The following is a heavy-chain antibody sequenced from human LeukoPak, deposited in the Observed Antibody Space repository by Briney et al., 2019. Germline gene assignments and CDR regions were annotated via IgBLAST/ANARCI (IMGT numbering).Heavy chain of an antibody. CDR1: GFTFSSYW. Sequence: GGSLRLSCAASGFTFSSYWMSWVRQAPGKGLEWVANIKQDGSEKYYVDSVKGRFTISRDNAKNTLYLQMSSLRAEDTAVYYCARSFCSSASCSSLYMDVWGKGTTVTISS. D-gene: IGHD2-2*01. J-gene: IGHJ6*03. CDR2: IKQDGSEK. CDR3: ARSFCSSASCSSLYMDV. V-gene: IGHV3-7*01.